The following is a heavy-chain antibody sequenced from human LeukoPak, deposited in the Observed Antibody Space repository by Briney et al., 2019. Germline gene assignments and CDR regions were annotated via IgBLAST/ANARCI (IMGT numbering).Heavy chain of an antibody. CDR1: GGSFSGYY. CDR2: INHSGST. V-gene: IGHV4-34*01. Sequence: SETLSLTCAVYGGSFSGYYWSWIRQLPGKGLEWIGEINHSGSTNYNPSLKSRVTISVDTSKNQFSLKLSSVTAADTAVYYCARGHYFDYWGQGTLVTVSS. CDR3: ARGHYFDY. J-gene: IGHJ4*02.